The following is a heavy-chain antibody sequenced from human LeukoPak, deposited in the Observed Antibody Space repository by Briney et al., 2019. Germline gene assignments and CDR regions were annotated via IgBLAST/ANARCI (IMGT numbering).Heavy chain of an antibody. D-gene: IGHD6-19*01. J-gene: IGHJ3*02. CDR2: INAGNGNT. Sequence: ASVKVSCKASGYTFTSYAMHWVRQAPGQRLEWMGWINAGNGNTKYLQKFQGRVTITRDTSASTAYMELSSLRSEDTAVYYCARGAGYSSGWYHIWGQGTMVTVSS. CDR3: ARGAGYSSGWYHI. CDR1: GYTFTSYA. V-gene: IGHV1-3*01.